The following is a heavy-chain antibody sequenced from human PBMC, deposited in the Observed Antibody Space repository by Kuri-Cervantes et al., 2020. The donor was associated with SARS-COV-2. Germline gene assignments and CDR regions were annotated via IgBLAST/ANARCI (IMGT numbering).Heavy chain of an antibody. V-gene: IGHV3-21*01. J-gene: IGHJ4*02. Sequence: GGSLRLSCAASGFTFSSYSMNWVRQAPGKGLEWVSSISSSSSYIYYADSVKGRFTISRDNAKNPPYLQMNSLRAEDTAVYYCARAGRWLQSTPFDYWGQGTLVTVSS. CDR1: GFTFSSYS. CDR2: ISSSSSYI. CDR3: ARAGRWLQSTPFDY. D-gene: IGHD5-24*01.